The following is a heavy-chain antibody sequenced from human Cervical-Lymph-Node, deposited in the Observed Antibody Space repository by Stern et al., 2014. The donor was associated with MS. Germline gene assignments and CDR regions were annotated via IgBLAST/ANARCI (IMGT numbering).Heavy chain of an antibody. J-gene: IGHJ5*02. CDR2: IIPFVGTQ. CDR3: ARGSGDNWFDP. V-gene: IGHV1-69*06. CDR1: GG. D-gene: IGHD3-10*01. Sequence: VQLVESGADVKKPGSSVRGSCKASGGISWLRQAPGQGLEWMGGIIPFVGTQNYAQNFQGSLTIISDTSTNTTYMDLSSLRFDDTALYYCARGSGDNWFDPWGQGTLVSVSS.